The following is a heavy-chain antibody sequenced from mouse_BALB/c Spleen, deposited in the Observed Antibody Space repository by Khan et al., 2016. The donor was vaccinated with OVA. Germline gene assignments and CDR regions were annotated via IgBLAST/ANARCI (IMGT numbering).Heavy chain of an antibody. J-gene: IGHJ2*01. Sequence: EVKLLESGPGLVKPSQSLSLTCTVTGYSITSDYAWNWIRQFPGNKLEWMGYISYSGRTSYNPSLKSRISITRDTSKIQFFLQLNSVTTEDTATYYCARSVTITTVVATDFDYWGQGTTLTVSS. CDR3: ARSVTITTVVATDFDY. CDR1: GYSITSDYA. V-gene: IGHV3-2*02. D-gene: IGHD1-1*01. CDR2: ISYSGRT.